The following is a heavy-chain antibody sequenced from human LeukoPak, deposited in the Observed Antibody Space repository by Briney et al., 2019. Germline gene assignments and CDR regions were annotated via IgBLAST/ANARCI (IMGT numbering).Heavy chain of an antibody. V-gene: IGHV4-59*08. CDR1: GGSISSNY. Sequence: SETLSLTCTVSGGSISSNYWTWIRQPPGQGLEWVGYIYYSGTTNYNPSLKSRVTISVDTSKNQFSLKLSSVTAADTAVYYCARHYYYDSSGFYAFDIWGQGTMVTVSS. CDR3: ARHYYYDSSGFYAFDI. D-gene: IGHD3-22*01. CDR2: IYYSGTT. J-gene: IGHJ3*02.